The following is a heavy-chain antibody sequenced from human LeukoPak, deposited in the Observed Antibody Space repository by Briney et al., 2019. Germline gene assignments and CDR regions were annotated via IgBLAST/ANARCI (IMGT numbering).Heavy chain of an antibody. J-gene: IGHJ4*02. V-gene: IGHV3-64*01. D-gene: IGHD6-13*01. CDR1: GFTFSSS. CDR2: ISSNGDST. CDR3: ARVVRSSWYDY. Sequence: GGSLRLSCAASGFTFSSSMHWVRQAPGKGLEYVSAISSNGDSTYYANSVKGRFTISRDNSKNTLYLQMGSLRAEDMAVYYCARVVRSSWYDYWGQGTLVTVSS.